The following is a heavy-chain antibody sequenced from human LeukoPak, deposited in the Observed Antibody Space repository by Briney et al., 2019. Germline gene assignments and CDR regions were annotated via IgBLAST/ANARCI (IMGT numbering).Heavy chain of an antibody. J-gene: IGHJ4*02. D-gene: IGHD3-22*01. V-gene: IGHV3-74*01. Sequence: GGSLRLSCAASGFTFSSYWMHWVRQVPGEGPVWVSRYNTDGTSTTYADSVKGRFTISRDNAENTLYLQMNSLRAEDTAVYYCVRSRNYYESSVYYRSFYFDYWGQGTLVTVSS. CDR2: YNTDGTST. CDR1: GFTFSSYW. CDR3: VRSRNYYESSVYYRSFYFDY.